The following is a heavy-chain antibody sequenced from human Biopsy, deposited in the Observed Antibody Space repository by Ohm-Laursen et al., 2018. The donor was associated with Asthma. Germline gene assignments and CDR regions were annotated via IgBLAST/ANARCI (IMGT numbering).Heavy chain of an antibody. CDR2: IYSGGTS. V-gene: IGHV3-53*01. CDR1: GFAVSRDY. Sequence: SLRLSCSASGFAVSRDYMFWVRQAPGKGLEWVSVIYSGGTSHTADSVRGRFTISRDYSKNTLYLQIHSLRAEDTAVYYCARGDSSNWSHYYFDYWGQGTLVTVPS. CDR3: ARGDSSNWSHYYFDY. J-gene: IGHJ4*02. D-gene: IGHD3-22*01.